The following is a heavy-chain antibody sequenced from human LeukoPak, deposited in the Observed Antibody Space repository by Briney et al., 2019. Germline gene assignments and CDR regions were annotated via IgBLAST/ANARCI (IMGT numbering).Heavy chain of an antibody. V-gene: IGHV1-69*02. D-gene: IGHD1-1*01. CDR1: GGTFSSHT. Sequence: SVKVSCKASGGTFSSHTISWVRQAPGQGLEWMGRIIPILGIANYAQKFQGRVTITADKSTSTAYMELSSLRSEDTAVYYCARGQSGWKEFDYWGQGTLVTVSS. CDR2: IIPILGIA. J-gene: IGHJ4*02. CDR3: ARGQSGWKEFDY.